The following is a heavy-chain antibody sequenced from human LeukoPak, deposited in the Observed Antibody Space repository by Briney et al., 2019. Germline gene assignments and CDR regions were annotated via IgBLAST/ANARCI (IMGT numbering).Heavy chain of an antibody. D-gene: IGHD3-16*01. V-gene: IGHV3-48*01. CDR1: GFTFSSYS. J-gene: IGHJ4*02. CDR2: ISSSSSTI. CDR3: AGFERGYAYDY. Sequence: PEGSLRLSCAASGFTFSSYSMNWVRQAPGKGLEWVSYISSSSSTIYYADSVKGRFTISRDNAKNSLYLQMNSLRAEDTAVYYCAGFERGYAYDYWGQGTLVTVSS.